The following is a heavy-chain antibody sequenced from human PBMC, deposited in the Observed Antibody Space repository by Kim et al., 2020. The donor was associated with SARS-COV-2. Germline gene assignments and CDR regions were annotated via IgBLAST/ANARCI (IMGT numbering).Heavy chain of an antibody. CDR3: ARDLEKAAGDY. Sequence: TNYAQKLQGRVTMTTDTSTSTAYMELRSLRSDDTAVYYCARDLEKAAGDYWGQGTLVTVSS. J-gene: IGHJ4*02. D-gene: IGHD6-13*01. CDR2: T. V-gene: IGHV1-18*01.